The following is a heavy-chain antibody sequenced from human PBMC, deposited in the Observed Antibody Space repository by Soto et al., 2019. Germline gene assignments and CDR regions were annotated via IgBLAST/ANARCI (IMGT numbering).Heavy chain of an antibody. Sequence: PSETLSLTCVVYGGSFSDYYWSWIRQPPGKGLEWIGEINQSASTNYNPSLKSRVTISVDTSQNHFSLKLSSMTAADTAVYYCANGAARPLYYYYYGMDVWGQGTTVTVSS. D-gene: IGHD6-6*01. CDR2: INQSAST. V-gene: IGHV4-34*01. CDR3: ANGAARPLYYYYYGMDV. J-gene: IGHJ6*02. CDR1: GGSFSDYY.